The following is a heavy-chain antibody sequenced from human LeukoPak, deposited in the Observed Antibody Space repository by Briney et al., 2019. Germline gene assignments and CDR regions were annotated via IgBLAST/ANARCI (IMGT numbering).Heavy chain of an antibody. Sequence: ASVKVSCKASGYTFTGYYMHWVRQAPGQGLEWKGWINPNSGGTNYAQKFQGRVTMTRDTSISTAYMELSRLRSDDTAVYYCARGYGSGSYCLPYWGQGTLVTVSS. CDR1: GYTFTGYY. CDR2: INPNSGGT. J-gene: IGHJ4*02. CDR3: ARGYGSGSYCLPY. D-gene: IGHD3-10*01. V-gene: IGHV1-2*02.